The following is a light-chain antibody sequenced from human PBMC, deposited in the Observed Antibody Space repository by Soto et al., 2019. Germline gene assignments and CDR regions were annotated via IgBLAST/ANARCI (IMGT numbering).Light chain of an antibody. CDR3: QQYDNLPS. Sequence: DIQMTQSPSSLSASVGDRVTITCQASQDLSNYLNWYQQKPGKAPKLLIYDASNLETGVPSRFRRSGAGTDFTFTISSLQPEDIATYSCQQYDNLPSFGGGTKVEIK. CDR1: QDLSNY. CDR2: DAS. J-gene: IGKJ4*01. V-gene: IGKV1-33*01.